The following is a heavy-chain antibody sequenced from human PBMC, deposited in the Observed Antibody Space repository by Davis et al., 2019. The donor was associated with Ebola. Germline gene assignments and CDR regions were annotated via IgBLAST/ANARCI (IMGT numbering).Heavy chain of an antibody. CDR1: GYTFTTYG. D-gene: IGHD1-1*01. Sequence: AASVKVSCKASGYTFTTYGISWVRQAPGQGLEWMGWMNPNSGDTGYAQKFQGRVTMTRNTSISTAYMELSSLRSEDTAVYYGASEGTGDGFIYYYGMDVWDQGTTVTVSS. CDR2: MNPNSGDT. V-gene: IGHV1-8*02. CDR3: ASEGTGDGFIYYYGMDV. J-gene: IGHJ6*02.